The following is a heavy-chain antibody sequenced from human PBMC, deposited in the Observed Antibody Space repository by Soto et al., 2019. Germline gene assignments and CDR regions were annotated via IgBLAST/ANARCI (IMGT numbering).Heavy chain of an antibody. CDR3: ARTLDTQPTYNFEY. Sequence: QLQLQQWVAGLLKPSETLSLTCAVYGGSFSGYYWSWIRQPPGKGLEWIGEINHSGSTNYNPSLKSRVTISVDTSKNQFSLKLSSVTAADTAVYYCARTLDTQPTYNFEYWGQGNLVTVSS. CDR2: INHSGST. D-gene: IGHD1-20*01. V-gene: IGHV4-34*01. CDR1: GGSFSGYY. J-gene: IGHJ4*02.